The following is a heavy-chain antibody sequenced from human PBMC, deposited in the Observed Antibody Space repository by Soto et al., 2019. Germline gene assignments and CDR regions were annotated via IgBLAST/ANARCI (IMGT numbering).Heavy chain of an antibody. CDR2: IFFTGLT. V-gene: IGHV4-61*01. J-gene: IGHJ6*02. CDR3: ARDGHGMDV. Sequence: QVQLQESGPGLVRPSETLSLTCTVSGGSVTTGSYNWSWIRRPPGKGLEWIGNIFFTGLTHYNPALNNRVTMSVDTSKNQFSLPVTSVTAADTAVYYCARDGHGMDVWGQVTTVTVS. CDR1: GGSVTTGSYN.